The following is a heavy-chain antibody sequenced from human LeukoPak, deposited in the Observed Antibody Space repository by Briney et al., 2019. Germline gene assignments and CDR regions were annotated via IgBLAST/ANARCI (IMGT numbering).Heavy chain of an antibody. J-gene: IGHJ3*02. V-gene: IGHV4-38-2*01. CDR2: IYHSGST. Sequence: SETLSLTCAVSGYSISSGYYWGWIRQPPGKGLEWIGSIYHSGSTYYNPSLKSRVTISVDTSKNQFSLKLSSVTAADTAVYYCARIGYYDSSGYSHDAFDIRGQGTMVTVSS. D-gene: IGHD3-22*01. CDR1: GYSISSGYY. CDR3: ARIGYYDSSGYSHDAFDI.